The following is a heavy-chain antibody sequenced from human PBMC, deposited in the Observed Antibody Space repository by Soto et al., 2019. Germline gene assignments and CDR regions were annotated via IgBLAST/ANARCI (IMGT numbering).Heavy chain of an antibody. CDR2: IYYSGST. D-gene: IGHD3-16*01. CDR3: ARLNDYVSYYYYGMDV. Sequence: QVQLQESGPGLVKPSETLSLTCTVSGGSISSYYWSWIRQPPGKGLEWIGYIYYSGSTNYNPSLKTRLTISVDTSKNQFALQLSSVTAADTAVYYCARLNDYVSYYYYGMDVWGQGTTVTVSS. V-gene: IGHV4-59*08. J-gene: IGHJ6*02. CDR1: GGSISSYY.